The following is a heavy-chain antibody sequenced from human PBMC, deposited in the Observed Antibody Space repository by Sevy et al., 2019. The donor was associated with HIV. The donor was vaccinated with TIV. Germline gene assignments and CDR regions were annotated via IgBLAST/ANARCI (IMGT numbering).Heavy chain of an antibody. CDR3: AKEGYYYDSHSADWFDP. CDR1: GFTFSSYG. CDR2: ISKDGTNK. D-gene: IGHD3-22*01. Sequence: GGSLRLSCAASGFTFSSYGMHWVRQAPGKGLEWLAVISKDGTNKDYADFVKGRFSLSRDNSKNTLYLQMSNLRPEDTAVYYCAKEGYYYDSHSADWFDPLGQGTLVTVSS. V-gene: IGHV3-30*18. J-gene: IGHJ5*02.